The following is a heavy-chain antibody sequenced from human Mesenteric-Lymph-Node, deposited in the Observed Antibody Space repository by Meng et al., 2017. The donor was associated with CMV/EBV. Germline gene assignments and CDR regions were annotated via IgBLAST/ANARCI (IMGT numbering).Heavy chain of an antibody. V-gene: IGHV3-74*01. CDR1: GFTFDTYA. D-gene: IGHD2-2*01. J-gene: IGHJ3*02. Sequence: GGSLRLSCAASGFTFDTYAMNWVRQAPGKGLVWVARIKSDASSTTYADSVKGRFTISTDNAKNTLYLQMNSLRAEDTAVYYCARITSAGGWDPFDIWGQGTLVTVSS. CDR2: IKSDASST. CDR3: ARITSAGGWDPFDI.